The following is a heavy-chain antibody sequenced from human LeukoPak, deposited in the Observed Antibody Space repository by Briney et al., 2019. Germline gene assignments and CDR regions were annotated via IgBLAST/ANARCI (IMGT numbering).Heavy chain of an antibody. V-gene: IGHV4-4*07. J-gene: IGHJ4*02. Sequence: SETLSLTCTVSGGSISSYYWSWIRQPAGKGLEWIGRIYTSGSTNYNPSLKSRVTMSVDTSKNQFSLKLSSVTAADTAVYYCAKGPYDSSGYYIDYWGQGTLVTVSS. CDR3: AKGPYDSSGYYIDY. D-gene: IGHD3-22*01. CDR2: IYTSGST. CDR1: GGSISSYY.